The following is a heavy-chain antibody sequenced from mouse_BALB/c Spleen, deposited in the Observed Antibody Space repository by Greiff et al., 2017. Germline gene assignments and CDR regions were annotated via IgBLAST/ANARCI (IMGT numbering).Heavy chain of an antibody. D-gene: IGHD1-1*01. CDR1: GFTFSSYY. CDR2: INSNGGST. V-gene: IGHV5-6-2*01. Sequence: EVMLVESGGGLVKLGGSLKLSCAASGFTFSSYYMSWVRQTPEKRLELVAAINSNGGSTYYPDTVKGRFTISRDNAKNTLYLQMSSLKSEDTALYYCARRDYYGSRDLAWFAYWGQGTLVTVSA. J-gene: IGHJ3*01. CDR3: ARRDYYGSRDLAWFAY.